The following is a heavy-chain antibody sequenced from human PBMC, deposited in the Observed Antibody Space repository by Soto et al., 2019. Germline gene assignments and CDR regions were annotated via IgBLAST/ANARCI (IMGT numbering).Heavy chain of an antibody. V-gene: IGHV3-15*01. J-gene: IGHJ4*02. D-gene: IGHD3-22*01. CDR2: IKSKINGGTT. Sequence: VGSLRLSCAASGFTFSNAWMSWVRQAPGKGLEWVGRIKSKINGGTTEYAAPVKGRFTISRDDSKNTLFLHMNSLKTEDTAVYFCTSDLYYYDSSSYSYYFDYWGQGTLVTVSS. CDR1: GFTFSNAW. CDR3: TSDLYYYDSSSYSYYFDY.